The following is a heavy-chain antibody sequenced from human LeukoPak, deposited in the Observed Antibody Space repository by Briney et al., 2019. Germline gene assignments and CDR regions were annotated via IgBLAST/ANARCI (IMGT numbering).Heavy chain of an antibody. V-gene: IGHV3-30-3*01. CDR1: GFTFSSYA. CDR3: ARDRPWVAAAGAFDY. Sequence: GGSLRLSCAASGFTFSSYAMHWVRQAPGKGLEWVAVISYDGSNKYYADSVKGRFTISRDNSKNTLYLQMNSLRAEDTAVYYCARDRPWVAAAGAFDYWGQGTLVTVSS. J-gene: IGHJ4*02. D-gene: IGHD6-13*01. CDR2: ISYDGSNK.